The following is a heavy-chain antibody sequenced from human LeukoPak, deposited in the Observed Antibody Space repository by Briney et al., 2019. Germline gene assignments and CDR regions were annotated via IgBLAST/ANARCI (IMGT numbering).Heavy chain of an antibody. V-gene: IGHV3-15*01. CDR1: GFTFSNAW. J-gene: IGHJ3*02. CDR3: TTEGGLRYFDWLPDAFDI. CDR2: IKSKTDGGTT. D-gene: IGHD3-9*01. Sequence: GGSLRLSCAASGFTFSNAWMSWVRQASGKGLEWVGRIKSKTDGGTTDYAAPVKGRFTISRDDSKNTLYLQMNSLKTEDTAVYYCTTEGGLRYFDWLPDAFDIWGQGTMVTVSS.